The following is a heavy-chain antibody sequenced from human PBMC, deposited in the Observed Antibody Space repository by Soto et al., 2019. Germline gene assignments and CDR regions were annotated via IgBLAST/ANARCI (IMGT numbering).Heavy chain of an antibody. CDR3: ATVASCGGGSCYPAEYFPH. Sequence: EVQLVESGGGLVKPGGSLRLSCAASGFTFSNAWMSWVRQAPGKGLEWVGRIKSKTDGGTTDYAAPVKGRLTISRDDSKKTLYLQMNSLKTEDTAVYYCATVASCGGGSCYPAEYFPHWGQGTLVTVSS. D-gene: IGHD2-15*01. J-gene: IGHJ1*01. CDR2: IKSKTDGGTT. V-gene: IGHV3-15*01. CDR1: GFTFSNAW.